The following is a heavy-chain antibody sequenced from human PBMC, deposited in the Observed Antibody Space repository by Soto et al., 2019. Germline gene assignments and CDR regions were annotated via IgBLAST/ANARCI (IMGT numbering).Heavy chain of an antibody. CDR2: ISWNSGSI. Sequence: EVQLVESGGGLVQPGRSLRLSCAASGFTFDDYAMHWVRQAPGKGLEWVSGISWNSGSIGYADSVKGRFTISRDNAKNSLYLQRNSLRAEDPALYYCAKGGQLLVEGGGYWGQGTLVTVSS. D-gene: IGHD2-2*01. CDR1: GFTFDDYA. CDR3: AKGGQLLVEGGGY. V-gene: IGHV3-9*01. J-gene: IGHJ4*02.